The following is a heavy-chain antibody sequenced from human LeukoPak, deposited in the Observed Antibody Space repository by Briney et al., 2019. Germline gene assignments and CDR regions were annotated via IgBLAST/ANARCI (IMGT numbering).Heavy chain of an antibody. CDR3: ARRCGTVTTGYFDY. Sequence: PSETLSLTCTVSGGFISSTTYYWGWIRQPPGKGLEWIGYIYYSGSTNYNPSLKSRVTISVDTSKNQFSLKLSSVTAADTAVYYCARRCGTVTTGYFDYWGQGTLVTVSS. V-gene: IGHV4-61*05. CDR2: IYYSGST. J-gene: IGHJ4*02. CDR1: GGFISSTTYY. D-gene: IGHD4-17*01.